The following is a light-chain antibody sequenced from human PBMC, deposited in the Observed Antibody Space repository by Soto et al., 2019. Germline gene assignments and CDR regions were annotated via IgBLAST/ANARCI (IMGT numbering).Light chain of an antibody. CDR1: QSVSSN. J-gene: IGKJ1*01. V-gene: IGKV3-15*01. CDR3: QQYNNWPPVT. Sequence: EMVLTQSPGTLSVSPGERATLSCRASQSVSSNLAWYQQKPGQAPRLLIYGASTRATGIPARFSGSGSGTEFTLTISSLQSEDFAVYYCQQYNNWPPVTFGQGTKVDIK. CDR2: GAS.